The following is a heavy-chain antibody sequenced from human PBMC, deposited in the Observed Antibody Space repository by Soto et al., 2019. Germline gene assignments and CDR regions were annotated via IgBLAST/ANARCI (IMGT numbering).Heavy chain of an antibody. J-gene: IGHJ4*02. CDR3: AKGQYCDPFDY. CDR2: ISYDGSNK. CDR1: GFTFSSYG. D-gene: IGHD4-17*01. Sequence: GGSLRLSCAASGFTFSSYGMHWVRQAPGKGLEWVAVISYDGSNKYYADSVKGRFTISRDNSKNTLYLQMNSLRAEDTAVYYCAKGQYCDPFDYWGQGTLVTVSS. V-gene: IGHV3-30*18.